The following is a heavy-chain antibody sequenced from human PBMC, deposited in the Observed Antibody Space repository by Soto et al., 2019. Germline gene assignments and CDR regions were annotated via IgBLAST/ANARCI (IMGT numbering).Heavy chain of an antibody. D-gene: IGHD2-15*01. CDR2: VSIGGST. Sequence: GGSLRLSCAASGFTFSGYAMGWVRQGPGKGLEWVAVVSIGGSTHYVDSVRGRFTISRDNSKNTLSLQMNSLTAEDTAVYFCAKRRGAGGHFDYWGQGALVTVSS. V-gene: IGHV3-23*01. CDR3: AKRRGAGGHFDY. J-gene: IGHJ4*02. CDR1: GFTFSGYA.